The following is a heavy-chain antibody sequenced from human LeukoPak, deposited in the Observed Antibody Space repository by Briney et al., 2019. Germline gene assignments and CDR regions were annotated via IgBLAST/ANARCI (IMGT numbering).Heavy chain of an antibody. J-gene: IGHJ6*02. V-gene: IGHV3-11*01. CDR1: GFTFSDYY. CDR3: ASGSSEYDYYYGMDV. D-gene: IGHD1-26*01. Sequence: GGSLRLSCAASGFTFSDYYMSWIRQAPGKGLEWVSYISSSGSTIYYADSVKGRFTISRDNAKTSLYLQMNSLRAEDTAVYYCASGSSEYDYYYGMDVWGQGTMVTVSS. CDR2: ISSSGSTI.